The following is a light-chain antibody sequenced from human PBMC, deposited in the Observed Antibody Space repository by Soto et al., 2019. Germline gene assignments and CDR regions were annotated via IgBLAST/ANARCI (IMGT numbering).Light chain of an antibody. CDR1: SSNIGAGYD. J-gene: IGLJ1*01. CDR3: QSYASSLSGYV. V-gene: IGLV1-40*01. CDR2: GNS. Sequence: QSVLTRPPSVSGAPGQRVTISCTGSSSNIGAGYDVHWYQQLPGTAPKLLIYGNSNRPSGVPDRFAGSKSGTSASLAITGLQAEDEADYYCQSYASSLSGYVFGTGTKLTVL.